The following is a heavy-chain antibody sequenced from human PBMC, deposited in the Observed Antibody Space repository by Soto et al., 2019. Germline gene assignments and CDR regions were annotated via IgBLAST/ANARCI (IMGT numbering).Heavy chain of an antibody. Sequence: EVQLVESGGGLVRPGGSLRLSCTVSGFSLRSFCMSWVRQAPGKGLEWVANIKEDGTEQHYVASVEGRFTISRDNPKNTLYLQMNSLRVEDTAVYYCARDRKASSYGWSKVLDYWGQGALVTVSA. CDR1: GFSLRSFC. CDR3: ARDRKASSYGWSKVLDY. D-gene: IGHD5-18*01. CDR2: IKEDGTEQ. V-gene: IGHV3-7*03. J-gene: IGHJ4*02.